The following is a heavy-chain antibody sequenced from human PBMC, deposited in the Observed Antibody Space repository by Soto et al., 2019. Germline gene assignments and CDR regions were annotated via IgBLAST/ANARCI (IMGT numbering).Heavy chain of an antibody. CDR1: GGTFSSYA. V-gene: IGHV1-69*01. Sequence: QVQLVQSGAEVKKPGSSVKVSCKASGGTFSSYAISWVRQAPGQGLEWMGGIIPIFGTANYAQKFQGRVTITADESTSTAYMERSSLRSEDTAVYYCARGGVCSGGSCYSKSVYYYGMDVWGQGTTVTVSS. D-gene: IGHD2-15*01. J-gene: IGHJ6*02. CDR2: IIPIFGTA. CDR3: ARGGVCSGGSCYSKSVYYYGMDV.